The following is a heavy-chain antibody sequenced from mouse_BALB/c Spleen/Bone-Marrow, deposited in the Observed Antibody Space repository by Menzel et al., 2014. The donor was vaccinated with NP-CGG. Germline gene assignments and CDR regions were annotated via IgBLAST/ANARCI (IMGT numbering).Heavy chain of an antibody. J-gene: IGHJ4*01. V-gene: IGHV5-17*02. Sequence: EVQGVESGGGLVQPGGSRKLSCAASGFTLSSFGMHWVRQAPEKGLEWVAYISSGSSTIYYADTVKGRFTISRDNPKNTLFLQMTSLRSEDTAMYYCARSLLRPSYAMDYWGQGTSVTVSS. CDR2: ISSGSSTI. CDR1: GFTLSSFG. CDR3: ARSLLRPSYAMDY. D-gene: IGHD1-2*01.